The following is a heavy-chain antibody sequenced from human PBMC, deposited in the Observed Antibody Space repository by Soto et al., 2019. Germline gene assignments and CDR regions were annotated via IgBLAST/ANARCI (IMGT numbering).Heavy chain of an antibody. CDR2: IDPSDSYT. CDR3: AILMVRGAKDPYYYSGMDV. Sequence: PGESLKISCKGPGYSFTSYWISWVRQMPGKGLEWMGRIDPSDSYTNYSPSFQGHVTISADKSISTAYLQWSSLKASDTALYYCAILMVRGAKDPYYYSGMDVWGQGTTVTVS. D-gene: IGHD3-10*01. V-gene: IGHV5-10-1*01. J-gene: IGHJ6*02. CDR1: GYSFTSYW.